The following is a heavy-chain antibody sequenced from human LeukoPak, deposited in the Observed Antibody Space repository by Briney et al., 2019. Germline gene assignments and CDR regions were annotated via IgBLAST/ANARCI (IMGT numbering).Heavy chain of an antibody. CDR1: GGSISSYY. CDR3: ARDRRLYYYDSSGYYAFDI. J-gene: IGHJ3*02. V-gene: IGHV4-59*01. CDR2: IYYSGST. Sequence: SETLSLTCTLYGGSISSYYWSWIRQPPGKGLEWIGYIYYSGSTNYNPSVKSRVTISVDTSKNQFSLKLSSVTAADTAVYYCARDRRLYYYDSSGYYAFDIWGQGTMVTVSS. D-gene: IGHD3-22*01.